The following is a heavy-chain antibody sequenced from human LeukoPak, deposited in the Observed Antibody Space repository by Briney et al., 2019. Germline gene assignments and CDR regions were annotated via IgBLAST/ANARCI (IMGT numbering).Heavy chain of an antibody. CDR2: INHSGST. CDR3: ARGSSWIVVVSGYYFDY. V-gene: IGHV4-34*01. J-gene: IGHJ4*02. Sequence: KPSETLSLTCAVYGGSFSGYYWSWIRQPPGKGLEWIGQINHSGSTNYNPSLKSRVTISVDTSKNQFSLKLSSVTAADTAVYYCARGSSWIVVVSGYYFDYWGQGTLVTVSS. CDR1: GGSFSGYY. D-gene: IGHD3-22*01.